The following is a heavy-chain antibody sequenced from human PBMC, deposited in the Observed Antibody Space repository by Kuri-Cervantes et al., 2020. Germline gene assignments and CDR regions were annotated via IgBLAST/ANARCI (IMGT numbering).Heavy chain of an antibody. CDR1: GFTSSDYW. CDR2: IKQDGNEK. V-gene: IGHV3-7*03. J-gene: IGHJ4*02. Sequence: GESLKISCAASGFTSSDYWMSWVRQAPGKGLEWVANIKQDGNEKYHVGSVKGRFTISRDNAKNSLYLQMNSLRAEDTAVYYCAKRSTPGTNYFDYWGQGTLVTVSS. D-gene: IGHD2-2*01. CDR3: AKRSTPGTNYFDY.